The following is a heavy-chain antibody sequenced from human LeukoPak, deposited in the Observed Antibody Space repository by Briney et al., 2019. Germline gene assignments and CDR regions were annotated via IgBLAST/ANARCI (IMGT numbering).Heavy chain of an antibody. CDR2: IYYSGST. J-gene: IGHJ3*02. CDR3: ARHYSRSMDAFDI. D-gene: IGHD2-21*01. Sequence: PSETLSLTCTVSGGSISSYYGSWIRQPPGKGLEWIGYIYYSGSTNYNPSLKSRVTISVDTSKNQFSLKLSSVTAADTAVYYCARHYSRSMDAFDIWGQGTMVTVSS. V-gene: IGHV4-59*08. CDR1: GGSISSYY.